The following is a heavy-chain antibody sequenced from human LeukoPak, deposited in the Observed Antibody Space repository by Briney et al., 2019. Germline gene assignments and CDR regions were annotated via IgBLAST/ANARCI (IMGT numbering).Heavy chain of an antibody. J-gene: IGHJ4*02. V-gene: IGHV3-7*01. CDR2: IKQDGSEK. CDR3: AKDASNYGQFDY. D-gene: IGHD3-10*01. Sequence: GGSLRLSCAASGFTFSTYWMTWVRQAPGKGLEWVANIKQDGSEKYYVDSVKGRFTISRDNAKNSLYLQMNSLRAEDTAVYYCAKDASNYGQFDYWGQGTLVTVSS. CDR1: GFTFSTYW.